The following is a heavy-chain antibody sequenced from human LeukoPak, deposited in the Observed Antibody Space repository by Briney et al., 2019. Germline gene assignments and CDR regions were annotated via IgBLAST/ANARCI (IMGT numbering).Heavy chain of an antibody. CDR2: ISDSGDRT. V-gene: IGHV3-23*01. CDR3: AKGLGTSGYHDY. CDR1: GFPFSNYA. J-gene: IGHJ4*02. D-gene: IGHD3-22*01. Sequence: GGSLRLSCAASGFPFSNYAMTWVRQAPGKGLERVSGISDSGDRTYYADSVKGRFTISRGNSKNMLYLQMNSLRVEDTALYYCAKGLGTSGYHDYWGQGTLVTVSS.